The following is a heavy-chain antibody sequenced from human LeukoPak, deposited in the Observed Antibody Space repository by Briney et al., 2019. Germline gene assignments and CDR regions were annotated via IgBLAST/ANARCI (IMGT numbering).Heavy chain of an antibody. CDR2: IKQDGSEK. V-gene: IGHV3-7*01. J-gene: IGHJ3*02. CDR3: ARDLPEGAFDI. Sequence: PGGSLRLSCAASGFTFSSYWMSWVRQAPGKGLEWVANIKQDGSEKYYVDSVKGRFTTSRDNAKNSLYLQMNSLRAEDTAVYYCARDLPEGAFDIWGQGTMVTVSS. CDR1: GFTFSSYW.